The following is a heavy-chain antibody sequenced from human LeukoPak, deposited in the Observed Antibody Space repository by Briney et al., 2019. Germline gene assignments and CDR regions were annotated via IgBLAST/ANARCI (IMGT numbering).Heavy chain of an antibody. Sequence: GGSLRLSCAASGFTFSIYAMSWVRQAPGKGLEWVSSITASGGNTYYIDSLKGRFTISRDNSKNTLYLQMNNLSAEDTALYYCAKLYGDYKHAFHIWGQGTMVTVSS. D-gene: IGHD4-17*01. CDR1: GFTFSIYA. V-gene: IGHV3-23*01. J-gene: IGHJ3*02. CDR3: AKLYGDYKHAFHI. CDR2: ITASGGNT.